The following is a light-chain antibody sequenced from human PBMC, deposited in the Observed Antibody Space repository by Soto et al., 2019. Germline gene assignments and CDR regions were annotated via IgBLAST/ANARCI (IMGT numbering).Light chain of an antibody. Sequence: EIVLTQSPGTLSLSPGERVTVSCRASQSVNSRFLAWYQQKPGQAPSLLIYGVSSRATGIPDRFSGSGSGTDVTLIISRLEAEDFGVYYCQHYDGPPFTFGPGTKVDIK. CDR1: QSVNSRF. CDR2: GVS. V-gene: IGKV3-20*01. J-gene: IGKJ3*01. CDR3: QHYDGPPFT.